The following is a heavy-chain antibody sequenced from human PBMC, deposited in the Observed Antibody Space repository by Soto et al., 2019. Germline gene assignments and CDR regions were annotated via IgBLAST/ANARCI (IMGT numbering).Heavy chain of an antibody. D-gene: IGHD1-20*01. J-gene: IGHJ5*02. CDR1: GYSFTSYW. CDR2: IYPSDSDT. CDR3: ARREGIISTPDL. Sequence: GEALKISCKGSGYSFTSYWIGWVRQMPGKGLEWMGIIYPSDSDTRYSPSFQGRVSISADKTVSTAYLQWSSLKASDTAIYYCARREGIISTPDLWGQGTLDTVS. V-gene: IGHV5-51*01.